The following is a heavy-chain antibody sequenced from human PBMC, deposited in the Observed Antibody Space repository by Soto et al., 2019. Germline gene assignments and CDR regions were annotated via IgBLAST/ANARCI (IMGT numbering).Heavy chain of an antibody. CDR1: GFTFSSYA. D-gene: IGHD6-6*01. CDR2: ISYDGSNK. Sequence: GGSLRLSCAASGFTFSSYAMHWVRQAPGKGLEWVAVISYDGSNKYYADSVKGRFTISRDNSKNTLYLQMNSLRAEDTAVYYCCGGSSSSDYWGQGTLVTVSS. J-gene: IGHJ4*02. CDR3: CGGSSSSDY. V-gene: IGHV3-30-3*01.